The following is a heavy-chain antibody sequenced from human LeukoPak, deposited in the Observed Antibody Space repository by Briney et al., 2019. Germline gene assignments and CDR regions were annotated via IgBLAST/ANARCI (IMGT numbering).Heavy chain of an antibody. V-gene: IGHV3-48*03. CDR1: GFPFSSYE. J-gene: IGHJ4*02. D-gene: IGHD3-10*01. CDR3: ARVLGFGELFFDY. CDR2: ISSSGSTI. Sequence: GGSLRLSCAASGFPFSSYEMNWVREAPGKGLEWVSYISSSGSTIYYADSVKGRFTISRDNAKNSLYLQMNSLRAEDTSVYYCARVLGFGELFFDYWGQGTLVTVSS.